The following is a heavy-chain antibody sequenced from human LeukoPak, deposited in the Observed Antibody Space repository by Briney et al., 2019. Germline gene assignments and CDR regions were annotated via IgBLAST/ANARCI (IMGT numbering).Heavy chain of an antibody. CDR1: GFTFSSYA. V-gene: IGHV3-15*01. J-gene: IGHJ3*01. CDR2: IKSKTGGGTT. Sequence: GGSLRLSCAASGFTFSSYAMSWVRQAPRKGLEWVGRIKSKTGGGTTDYAAPVKGRFTISRDDSKNTVYLQMNSLKSEDTAVYYCARDWYHAFDFWGQGTMVTVSS. D-gene: IGHD3-9*01. CDR3: ARDWYHAFDF.